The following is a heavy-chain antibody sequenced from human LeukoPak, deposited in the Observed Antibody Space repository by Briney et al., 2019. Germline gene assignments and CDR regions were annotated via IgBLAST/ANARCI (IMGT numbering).Heavy chain of an antibody. V-gene: IGHV3-9*03. D-gene: IGHD3-3*01. Sequence: GGSLRLSCAASGFTFDDYAMHWVRQAPGKGLEWVSGISWNSGSIGYADSVKGRFTISRDNAKNSLYLQMNSLRAEDMALYYCARTQFLDEEYYFDYWGQGTLVTVSS. CDR2: ISWNSGSI. J-gene: IGHJ4*02. CDR3: ARTQFLDEEYYFDY. CDR1: GFTFDDYA.